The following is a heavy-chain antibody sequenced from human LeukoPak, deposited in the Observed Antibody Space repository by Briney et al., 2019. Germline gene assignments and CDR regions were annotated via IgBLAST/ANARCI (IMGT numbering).Heavy chain of an antibody. Sequence: SETLSLTCTVSGGSISSSRYYWGWIRQPPGKGLEWIGSIYYNGSTYYNPSLKSRVTISVDTSKNQFSLKLSSVTAADTAVYYCARHITMIVVVISTPNWFDPWGQGTLVTVSS. V-gene: IGHV4-39*01. CDR1: GGSISSSRYY. J-gene: IGHJ5*02. CDR3: ARHITMIVVVISTPNWFDP. D-gene: IGHD3-22*01. CDR2: IYYNGST.